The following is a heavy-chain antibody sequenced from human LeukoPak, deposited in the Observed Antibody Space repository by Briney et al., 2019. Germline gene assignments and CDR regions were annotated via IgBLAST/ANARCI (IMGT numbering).Heavy chain of an antibody. Sequence: PSETLSLTCTVSGGSISSYYWSWIRKPPGKGLEWLGYIYYSGSTNYNPSLKSRVTISVDTSKNQFSLKLSSVTAADTAVYYCARGRWSGYSRAWGQGTLVTVSS. CDR3: ARGRWSGYSRA. J-gene: IGHJ4*02. D-gene: IGHD3-3*01. V-gene: IGHV4-59*01. CDR1: GGSISSYY. CDR2: IYYSGST.